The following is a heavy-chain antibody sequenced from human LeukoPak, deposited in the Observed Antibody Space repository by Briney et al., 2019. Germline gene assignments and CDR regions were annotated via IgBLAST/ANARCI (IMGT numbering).Heavy chain of an antibody. J-gene: IGHJ6*03. V-gene: IGHV1-18*01. Sequence: PGASVKVSCKASGYTFPTYGVSWVRQAPGQGLEWMGWIIGNNGNTNFAKKVMGRVTMTTDTSTSTAYMDLSSLRSKDTAVYYCAKALGRGYYSYSDYMSVWGKGTTVTVSS. CDR1: GYTFPTYG. CDR3: AKALGRGYYSYSDYMSV. CDR2: IIGNNGNT. D-gene: IGHD1-14*01.